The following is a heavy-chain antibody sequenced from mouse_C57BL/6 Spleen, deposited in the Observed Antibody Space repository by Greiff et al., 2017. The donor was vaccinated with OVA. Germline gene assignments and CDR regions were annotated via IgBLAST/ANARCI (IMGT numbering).Heavy chain of an antibody. V-gene: IGHV6-3*01. Sequence: EVKVEESGGGLVQPGGSMKLSCVASGFTFSNYWMNWVRQSPEKGLEWVAQIRLKSDNYTTHYAESVKGRFTISRDDSKSSVYLQMNNLRAEDTGIYYCTDGSSSYWYFDVWGTGTTVTVSS. J-gene: IGHJ1*03. CDR2: IRLKSDNYTT. CDR1: GFTFSNYW. D-gene: IGHD1-1*01. CDR3: TDGSSSYWYFDV.